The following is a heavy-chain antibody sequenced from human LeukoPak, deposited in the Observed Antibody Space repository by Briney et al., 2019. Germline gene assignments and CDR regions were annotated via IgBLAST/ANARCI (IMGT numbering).Heavy chain of an antibody. Sequence: TSETLSLTCTVSGGSISTYYWSWIRQPPGKGLEWIGYIYYSGSTNYNPSLKSRVTISVDTSKNQFSLKLSSVTAADTAVYYCARRQRTYDILTGYYLAAYFDYWGQGTLVTVSS. CDR3: ARRQRTYDILTGYYLAAYFDY. V-gene: IGHV4-59*12. J-gene: IGHJ4*02. D-gene: IGHD3-9*01. CDR2: IYYSGST. CDR1: GGSISTYY.